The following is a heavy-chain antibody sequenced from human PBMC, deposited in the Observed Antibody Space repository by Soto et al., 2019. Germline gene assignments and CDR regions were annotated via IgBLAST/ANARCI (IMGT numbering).Heavy chain of an antibody. Sequence: PWHTLSLTCAISGDSASSNSAAWNWIRHSPSRGLEWLGRTYYRSKWYNDYAVSMRSRITINPDTTKNQFSLQLNSATPEDTAVYYCATWRFDYWGQGTLVTVSS. J-gene: IGHJ4*02. V-gene: IGHV6-1*01. CDR2: TYYRSKWYN. CDR3: ATWRFDY. CDR1: GDSASSNSAA.